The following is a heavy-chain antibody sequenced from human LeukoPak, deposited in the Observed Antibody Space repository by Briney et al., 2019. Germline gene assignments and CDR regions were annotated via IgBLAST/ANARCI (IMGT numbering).Heavy chain of an antibody. CDR1: GFTFSSYS. J-gene: IGHJ2*01. V-gene: IGHV3-21*01. CDR2: ISSSSTYI. CDR3: ESATGTYCSIPRGDWYFDH. D-gene: IGHD1-14*01. Sequence: PGGSLRLSCAASGFTFSSYSMNWVRQAPGKGLEWVSSISSSSTYIYYAGSVKGRFTISRDNAKNSLFLQMNSLRAEDTAVYYCESATGTYCSIPRGDWYFDHWGRGTLVTVSS.